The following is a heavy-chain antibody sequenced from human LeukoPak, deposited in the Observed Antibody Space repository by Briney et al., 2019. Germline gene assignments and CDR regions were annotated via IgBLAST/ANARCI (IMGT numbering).Heavy chain of an antibody. D-gene: IGHD3-3*01. V-gene: IGHV3-43*02. J-gene: IGHJ5*02. CDR2: ISGDGGST. CDR1: GFTFDDYA. CDR3: AKDKPNYDFWSGFYT. Sequence: GGSLRLSCAASGFTFDDYAMHWVRQAPGKGLEWVSLISGDGGSTYYADSVKGRFTISRDNSKNSLYLQMNSLRREDTALYYCAKDKPNYDFWSGFYTWGQGTLVTVSS.